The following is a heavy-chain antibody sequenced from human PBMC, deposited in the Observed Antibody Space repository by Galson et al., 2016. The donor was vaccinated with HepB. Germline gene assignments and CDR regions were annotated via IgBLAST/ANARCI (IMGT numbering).Heavy chain of an antibody. V-gene: IGHV4-30-2*01. CDR2: IFHSGNT. CDR3: ARADEFSSSRDVFDF. CDR1: GGSISSGGYS. J-gene: IGHJ3*01. Sequence: TLSLTCAVSGGSISSGGYSWSWIRQPPGKGLEWIGYIFHSGNTYYNPSLKSRVTISVDRSKNQFSLKLSSVTAADTAVYYCARADEFSSSRDVFDFWGQGTMVTVSS. D-gene: IGHD6-6*01.